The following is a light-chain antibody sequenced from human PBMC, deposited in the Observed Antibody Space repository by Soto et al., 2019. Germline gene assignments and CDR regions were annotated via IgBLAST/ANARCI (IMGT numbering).Light chain of an antibody. Sequence: QSVLTQPPSVSGAPGQRVTISCTGSTFNFGAGYDVHWYQQLPGTAPKLLIYANNNRPSGVPDRFSGSKSGHSASLAITGLQAEDEADYCCQSYDTSLGGVVFGGGTKLTVL. CDR1: TFNFGAGYD. V-gene: IGLV1-40*01. CDR3: QSYDTSLGGVV. J-gene: IGLJ3*02. CDR2: ANN.